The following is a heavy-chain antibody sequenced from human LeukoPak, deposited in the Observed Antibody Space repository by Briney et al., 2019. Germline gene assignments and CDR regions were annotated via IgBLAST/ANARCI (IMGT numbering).Heavy chain of an antibody. CDR3: ARGRVNGKFDY. D-gene: IGHD2-8*01. V-gene: IGHV4-34*01. Sequence: SETLSLTCAVYGGSFSGYYSSWIRQPPGKGLEWIGEINHSGTTNSNPSLKSRVTMSVDRSKNQFSLNLSSVTAADTAVYYCARGRVNGKFDYWGQGALVSVSS. J-gene: IGHJ4*02. CDR2: INHSGTT. CDR1: GGSFSGYY.